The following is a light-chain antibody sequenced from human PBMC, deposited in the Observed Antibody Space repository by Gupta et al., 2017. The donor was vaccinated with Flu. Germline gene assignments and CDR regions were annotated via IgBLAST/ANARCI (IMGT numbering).Light chain of an antibody. CDR2: GAS. J-gene: IGKJ2*01. CDR3: QQYNNWPLYT. V-gene: IGKV3-15*01. CDR1: QSVCSN. Sequence: EIVMPQSPATLAVSPGESATLSCRASQSVCSNLAWYQQKPGQAPRLLIYGASTRATGIPASFSGSGSGTEFTLTISSLQSEDFAVYYCQQYNNWPLYTFGQGTKLEIK.